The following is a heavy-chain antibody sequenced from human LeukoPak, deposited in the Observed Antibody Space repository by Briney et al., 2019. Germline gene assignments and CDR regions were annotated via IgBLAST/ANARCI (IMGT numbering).Heavy chain of an antibody. CDR2: IYTSGST. CDR3: ARGPYSNSYYYYYYYMDV. V-gene: IGHV4-4*07. CDR1: GGSISSYY. J-gene: IGHJ6*03. Sequence: SETLSLTCTVSGGSISSYYWSWIRQPAGKGLEWIGRIYTSGSTNYNPSLKSRVTMSVDTSKNQFSLKLSSVTAADTAVYYCARGPYSNSYYYYYYYMDVWGKGTTVTVSS. D-gene: IGHD4-11*01.